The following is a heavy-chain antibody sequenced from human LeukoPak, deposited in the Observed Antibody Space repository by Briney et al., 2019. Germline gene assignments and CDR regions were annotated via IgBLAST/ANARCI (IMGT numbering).Heavy chain of an antibody. CDR2: INSDGSST. D-gene: IGHD3-10*01. CDR3: AKDWDYYASGSYYNTADY. Sequence: GGSLRLSCAASGFTFSSYWMHWVRQAPGKGLVWVSRINSDGSSTSYADSVKGRFTISRDNAKNTLYLQMNSLRAEDTAVYYCAKDWDYYASGSYYNTADYWGQGTLVTVSS. CDR1: GFTFSSYW. J-gene: IGHJ4*02. V-gene: IGHV3-74*01.